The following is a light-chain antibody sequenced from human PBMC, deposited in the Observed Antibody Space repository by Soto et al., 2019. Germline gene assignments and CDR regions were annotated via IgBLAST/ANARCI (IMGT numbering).Light chain of an antibody. CDR1: QSVSSF. CDR3: QQRSNWLT. J-gene: IGKJ4*01. V-gene: IGKV3-11*01. CDR2: DAS. Sequence: EVVLTQSPATPSLSPGERATLSCRASQSVSSFLAWYQQKPGQAPRLLIFDASNRATGIPARFSGSGSGTDFTLTISSLESEDFAVYYCQQRSNWLTFGGGTKVDIK.